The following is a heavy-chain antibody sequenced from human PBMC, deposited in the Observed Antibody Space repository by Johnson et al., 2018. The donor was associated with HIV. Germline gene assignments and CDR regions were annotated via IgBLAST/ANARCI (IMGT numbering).Heavy chain of an antibody. J-gene: IGHJ3*02. CDR2: ISYDGSNK. CDR1: GFTFSSYA. V-gene: IGHV3-30-3*01. Sequence: QVQLVESGGGVVQPGRSLRLSCAASGFTFSSYAMHWVRQAPGKGLEWVAVISYDGSNKYYADSVKGRFTISRDNSKNTLYLQMNSLRAGETAVYYCARVGGYAFDIWGQGTMVTVSS. D-gene: IGHD3-16*01. CDR3: ARVGGYAFDI.